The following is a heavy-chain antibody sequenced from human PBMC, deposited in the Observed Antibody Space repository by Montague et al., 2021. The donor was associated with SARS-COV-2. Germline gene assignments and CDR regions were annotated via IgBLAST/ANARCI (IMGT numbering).Heavy chain of an antibody. D-gene: IGHD2-8*01. CDR2: ISSSGATI. CDR3: ATNKYCTLHDCLHGRHYFDH. CDR1: GFDFFNFD. Sequence: SLRLSCAASGFDFFNFDMAWVRQAPGRGLEWISDISSSGATILYADSLKGRFTISGDNIQKSPYLQMNSLRAEDTAVYYCATNKYCTLHDCLHGRHYFDHWGQGTLVTVSS. J-gene: IGHJ4*02. V-gene: IGHV3-48*03.